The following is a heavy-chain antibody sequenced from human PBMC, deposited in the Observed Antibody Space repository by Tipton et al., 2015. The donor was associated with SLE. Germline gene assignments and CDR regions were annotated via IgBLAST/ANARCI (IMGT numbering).Heavy chain of an antibody. V-gene: IGHV3-23*03. CDR3: ARDGTDCGGDCYFDWHFDL. D-gene: IGHD2-21*01. Sequence: SLRLSCTASGFTFNTYAMSWVRQAPGRGLEWVSSVYGGSGDTLYADSMKGRFTTSRDNSKNTLYLEVNSLRHEDTAVYYCARDGTDCGGDCYFDWHFDLCGRGSLVTVSS. CDR1: GFTFNTYA. CDR2: VYGGSGDT. J-gene: IGHJ2*01.